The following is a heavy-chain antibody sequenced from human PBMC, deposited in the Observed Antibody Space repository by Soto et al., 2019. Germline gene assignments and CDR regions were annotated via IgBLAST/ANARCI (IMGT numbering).Heavy chain of an antibody. CDR2: IYYSGST. CDR3: ARDSRYCSSTSCYKDYYYGMDV. J-gene: IGHJ6*02. CDR1: GGSISSYY. V-gene: IGHV4-59*01. D-gene: IGHD2-2*02. Sequence: SETLSLTCTVSGGSISSYYWSWIRQPPGKGLEWIGYIYYSGSTNYNPSLKSRVTISVDTSKNQSSLKLSSVTAADTAVYYCARDSRYCSSTSCYKDYYYGMDVWGQGTTVTVSS.